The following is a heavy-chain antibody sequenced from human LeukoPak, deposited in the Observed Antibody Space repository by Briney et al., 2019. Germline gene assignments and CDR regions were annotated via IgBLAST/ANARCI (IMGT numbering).Heavy chain of an antibody. CDR2: TKPDGSEK. CDR1: GFIFSNYW. Sequence: GGSLRLSCAASGFIFSNYWMDWVRQAPGKGLEWVGSTKPDGSEKYYVDSVKGRFTISRDNTKNSLYLQMNGLRAEDTAVYYCAKPFTRDSVGYWGQGTLVTVSS. D-gene: IGHD2-21*01. J-gene: IGHJ4*02. CDR3: AKPFTRDSVGY. V-gene: IGHV3-7*03.